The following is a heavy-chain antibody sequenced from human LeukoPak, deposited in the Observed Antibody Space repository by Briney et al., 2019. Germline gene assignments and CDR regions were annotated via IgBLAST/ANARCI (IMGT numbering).Heavy chain of an antibody. D-gene: IGHD6-19*01. CDR2: IYHSGST. Sequence: SSETLSLTCAVSGGSISSSNWWSWVRPPPGKGLEWIGEIYHSGSTNYNPSLKSRVTISVDTSKNQFSLKLSSVTAADTAVYYCARTGYSSGWIFDYWGQGTLVTVSS. CDR1: GGSISSSNW. CDR3: ARTGYSSGWIFDY. V-gene: IGHV4-4*02. J-gene: IGHJ4*02.